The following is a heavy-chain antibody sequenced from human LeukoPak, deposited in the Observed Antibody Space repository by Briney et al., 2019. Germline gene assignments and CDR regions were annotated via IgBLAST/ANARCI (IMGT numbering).Heavy chain of an antibody. CDR1: GGSFSGYY. J-gene: IGHJ4*02. V-gene: IGHV4-34*01. Sequence: PSETLSLTCAVYGGSFSGYYWSWVRQPPGKGLEWIGEINHSGSTKYNTSLKSLVNISVDTSKNQFSLKLSSVTAADTAVYYCARGPGGYKAIWYWGQGTLVTVSS. CDR2: INHSGST. CDR3: ARGPGGYKAIWY. D-gene: IGHD5-24*01.